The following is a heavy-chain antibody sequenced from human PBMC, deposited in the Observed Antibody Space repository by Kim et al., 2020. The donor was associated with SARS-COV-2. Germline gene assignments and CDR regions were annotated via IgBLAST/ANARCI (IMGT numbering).Heavy chain of an antibody. CDR2: ISSGSNYI. J-gene: IGHJ4*02. Sequence: GGSLRLSCAASGFTFSSYGMNWVRQTPGKGLGWVSSISSGSNYIHYADSVKGRFTISRDNAKNSLYLQMNSLRAEDTAVYYCARGLKLLWGQGTLVTVSS. CDR1: GFTFSSYG. CDR3: ARGLKLL. D-gene: IGHD2-21*01. V-gene: IGHV3-21*01.